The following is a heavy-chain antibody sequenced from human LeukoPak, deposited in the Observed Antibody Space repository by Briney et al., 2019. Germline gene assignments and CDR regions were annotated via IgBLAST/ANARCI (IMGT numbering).Heavy chain of an antibody. V-gene: IGHV1-46*01. CDR2: INPSGGST. J-gene: IGHJ4*02. Sequence: ASVKVSCKASGYTVTSYYMHWVRQAPGQGLEWMGIINPSGGSTSYAQKFQGRVAMTRDTSTSTVYMELSSLRSEDTAVYYCARADTQNTWIQLWALPTGFDYWGQGTLVTVSS. D-gene: IGHD5-18*01. CDR3: ARADTQNTWIQLWALPTGFDY. CDR1: GYTVTSYY.